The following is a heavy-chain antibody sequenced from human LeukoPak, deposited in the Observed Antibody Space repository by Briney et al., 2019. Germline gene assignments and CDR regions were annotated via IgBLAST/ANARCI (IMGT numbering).Heavy chain of an antibody. CDR3: ARGADSYGLSYFDY. CDR1: GFTFSSYW. V-gene: IGHV3-7*05. CDR2: IKQDGSEK. Sequence: GGSLRLSCAASGFTFSSYWMSWVRQAPGKGLEWVANIKQDGSEKYYVDSVKGRFTISRDNAKNSLYLQMNSLRAEDTAVYYCARGADSYGLSYFDYWGQETLVTVFS. J-gene: IGHJ4*02. D-gene: IGHD5-18*01.